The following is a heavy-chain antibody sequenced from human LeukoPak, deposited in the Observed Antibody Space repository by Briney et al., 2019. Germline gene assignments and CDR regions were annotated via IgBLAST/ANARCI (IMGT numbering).Heavy chain of an antibody. J-gene: IGHJ3*02. Sequence: PGGSLRLSCAASGFTFSSYSMNWVRQAPGKGLEWVSSISSSSSYIYYADSVKGRLTISRDNAKNSLYLQMNSLRAEDTAVYYCARDVLYCSSTSCRRGAFDIWGQGTTVTVSS. CDR2: ISSSSSYI. D-gene: IGHD2-2*01. V-gene: IGHV3-21*01. CDR3: ARDVLYCSSTSCRRGAFDI. CDR1: GFTFSSYS.